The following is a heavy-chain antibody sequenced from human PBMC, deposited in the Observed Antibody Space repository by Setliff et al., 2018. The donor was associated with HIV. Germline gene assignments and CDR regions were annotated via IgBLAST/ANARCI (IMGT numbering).Heavy chain of an antibody. CDR2: FIPVLDIT. D-gene: IGHD3-10*01. CDR3: AGPRGDEAFDV. CDR1: GGTSSTYA. Sequence: GASVKVSCKASGGTSSTYAINWVRQAPGQGLEWMGQFIPVLDITNYAQKFQGTVTINADKSTNTMYLELRSLRPEDTAMYYCAGPRGDEAFDVWGQGTTVTVSS. J-gene: IGHJ3*01. V-gene: IGHV1-69*10.